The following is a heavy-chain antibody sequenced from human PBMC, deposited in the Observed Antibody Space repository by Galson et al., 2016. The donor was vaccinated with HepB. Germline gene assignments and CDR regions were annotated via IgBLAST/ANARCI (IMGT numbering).Heavy chain of an antibody. Sequence: TLSLTCTVSGGSISSGDYYWTWIRQRPGKGLEWIGYIYSSGYSYSNPSLNSRLAISADTSKNQFSLKSNSVTAADTAVYYCARDSSSGLRTFDVWGQGRMVTVSS. CDR1: GGSISSGDYY. D-gene: IGHD4-17*01. CDR3: ARDSSSGLRTFDV. J-gene: IGHJ3*01. CDR2: IYSSGYS. V-gene: IGHV4-31*03.